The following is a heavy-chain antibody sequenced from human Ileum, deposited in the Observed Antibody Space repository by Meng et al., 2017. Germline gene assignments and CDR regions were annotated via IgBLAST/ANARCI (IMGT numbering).Heavy chain of an antibody. Sequence: GESLKISCAASGFTFTDHWMHWVRQGPGKGLVRVSRINPDGSNPTYADSVKGRFTISRDNAKNTVYLQMSSLRGEDTGLYYCTNDRLNHWGQGALVTVSS. CDR3: TNDRLNH. CDR1: GFTFTDHW. V-gene: IGHV3-74*01. D-gene: IGHD1-1*01. J-gene: IGHJ1*01. CDR2: INPDGSNP.